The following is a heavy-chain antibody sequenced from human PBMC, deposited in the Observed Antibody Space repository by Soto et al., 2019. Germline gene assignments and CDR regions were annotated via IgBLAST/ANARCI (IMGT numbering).Heavy chain of an antibody. CDR2: IIPIFGTA. CDR1: GGTFSSYA. J-gene: IGHJ6*02. D-gene: IGHD4-17*01. Sequence: GASVKVSCKASGGTFSSYAISWVRQAPGQGLEWMGGIIPIFGTANYAQKFQGRVTITADESTSTAYMELSSLRSEDTAVYYCATMRVRPDYGVLNYGMDVWGQGTTVTVSS. CDR3: ATMRVRPDYGVLNYGMDV. V-gene: IGHV1-69*13.